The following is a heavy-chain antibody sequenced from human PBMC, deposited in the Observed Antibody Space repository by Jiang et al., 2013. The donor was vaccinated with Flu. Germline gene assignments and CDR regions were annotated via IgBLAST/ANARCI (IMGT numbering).Heavy chain of an antibody. CDR1: GGSISSGGYS. D-gene: IGHD1-26*01. CDR2: IYYSGST. J-gene: IGHJ4*02. CDR3: ARDGEGSQIPFDY. V-gene: IGHV4-30-4*07. Sequence: GLVKPSQTLSLTCAVSGGSISSGGYSWSWIRQPPGKGLEWIGYIYYSGSTYYNPSLKSRVTISVDTSKNQFSLKLSSMTAADTAVYYCARDGEGSQIPFDYWGQGTLVTVSS.